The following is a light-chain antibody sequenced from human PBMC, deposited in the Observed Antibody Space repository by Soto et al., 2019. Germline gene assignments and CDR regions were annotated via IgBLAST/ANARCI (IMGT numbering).Light chain of an antibody. CDR2: DAS. V-gene: IGKV3-11*01. J-gene: IGKJ4*01. CDR3: QQRSNWPLT. Sequence: EIVLTQSPATLSLSPGERATISCRASRSVSSYLAWYQQKPGQAPRLLIYDASNRATGIPARFSGSGSGTDFTLTISSLEPEDFAVYYCQQRSNWPLTFGGGTKVDIK. CDR1: RSVSSY.